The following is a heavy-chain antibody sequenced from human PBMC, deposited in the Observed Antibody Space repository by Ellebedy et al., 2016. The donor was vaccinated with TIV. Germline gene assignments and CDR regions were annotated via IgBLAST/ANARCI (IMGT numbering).Heavy chain of an antibody. Sequence: ASVKVSCXASGYTFTSYGISWVRQAPGQGLEWMGWISAYNGNTNYAQKLQGRVTMTTDTSTSTAYMELRSLRSDDTAVYYCARGATSSGYYLNWFDPWGQGTLVTVSS. J-gene: IGHJ5*02. V-gene: IGHV1-18*01. CDR1: GYTFTSYG. CDR2: ISAYNGNT. D-gene: IGHD3-22*01. CDR3: ARGATSSGYYLNWFDP.